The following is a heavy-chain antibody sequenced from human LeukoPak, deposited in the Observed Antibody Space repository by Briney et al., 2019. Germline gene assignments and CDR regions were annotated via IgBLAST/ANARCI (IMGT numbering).Heavy chain of an antibody. CDR3: ARDPTNTSGRKTYFDY. CDR1: GGTFSSYA. Sequence: SVKVSCKASGGTFSSYAISWVRQAPGQGLEWMGGIIPIFGTANYAQKFQGRVTITADESTSTAYMELSSLRSEDTAVYYCARDPTNTSGRKTYFDYWGQGTLVTVSS. D-gene: IGHD6-19*01. CDR2: IIPIFGTA. V-gene: IGHV1-69*13. J-gene: IGHJ4*02.